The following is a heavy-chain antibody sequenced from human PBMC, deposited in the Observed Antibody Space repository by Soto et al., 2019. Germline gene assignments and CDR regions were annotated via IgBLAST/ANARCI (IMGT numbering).Heavy chain of an antibody. Sequence: TSETLSLTCTVSGGSISSGGYYWSWIRQHPGKGLEWIGYIYYSGSTYYNPSLKSRVTISVDTSKNQFSLKLSSVTAADTAVYYCAMGLSSNWFDPWGQGTLVTVSS. CDR2: IYYSGST. D-gene: IGHD6-6*01. V-gene: IGHV4-31*03. CDR1: GGSISSGGYY. J-gene: IGHJ5*02. CDR3: AMGLSSNWFDP.